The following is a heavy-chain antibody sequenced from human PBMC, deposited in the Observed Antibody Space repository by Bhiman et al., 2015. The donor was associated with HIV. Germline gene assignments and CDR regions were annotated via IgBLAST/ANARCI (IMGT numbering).Heavy chain of an antibody. CDR1: GFTFEDYA. CDR2: FSWNSGSI. J-gene: IGHJ4*02. Sequence: EVQLVESGGGLVQPGRSLRLSCAASGFTFEDYAMHWVRQAPGKGLEWVSGFSWNSGSIAYADSVKGRFTISRDNARNSLYLEMNSLRAEDTAFYYCAKDRGAVEGVFDYWGQGTQVTVSS. V-gene: IGHV3-9*01. D-gene: IGHD1-26*01. CDR3: AKDRGAVEGVFDY.